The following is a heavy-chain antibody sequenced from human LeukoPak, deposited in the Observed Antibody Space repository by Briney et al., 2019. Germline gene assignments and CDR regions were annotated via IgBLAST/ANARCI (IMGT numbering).Heavy chain of an antibody. J-gene: IGHJ4*02. CDR2: ISTSRDTM. CDR1: GFTFSSYT. V-gene: IGHV3-48*04. Sequence: PGGSLRLSCTASGFTFSSYTMNWVRQAPGRGLEWVSYISTSRDTMYYADSVKGRFTISRDNAKNTLYLQMNSLRAEDTAVYYCARGSSSSPGQIEDWGQGTLVTVSS. D-gene: IGHD6-6*01. CDR3: ARGSSSSPGQIED.